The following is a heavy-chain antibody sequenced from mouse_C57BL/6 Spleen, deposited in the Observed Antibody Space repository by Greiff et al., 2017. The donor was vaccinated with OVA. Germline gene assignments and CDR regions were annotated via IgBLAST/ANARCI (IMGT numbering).Heavy chain of an antibody. CDR2: IYPRDGST. CDR3: ARTPLYEDYAMDY. J-gene: IGHJ4*01. Sequence: QVHVKQSGPELVKPGASVKLSCKASGYTFTSYDINWVKQRPGQGLEWIGWIYPRDGSTKYNEKFKGKATLTVDPSSSTAYMELHSLTSEDSAVYFCARTPLYEDYAMDYWGQGTSGTVSS. CDR1: GYTFTSYD. V-gene: IGHV1-85*01. D-gene: IGHD2-14*01.